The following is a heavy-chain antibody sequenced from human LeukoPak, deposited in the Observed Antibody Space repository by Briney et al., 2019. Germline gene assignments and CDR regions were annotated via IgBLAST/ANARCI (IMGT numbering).Heavy chain of an antibody. V-gene: IGHV1-3*03. CDR3: ARTCSGGSCYGGDYYFDY. Sequence: WASVKVSCKASGYTFTSYAMHWVRQAPGQRLEWMGWINAGNGNTKYSLEFQGRVTITRDTSASTAYMELSSLRSEDMAVYYCARTCSGGSCYGGDYYFDYWGQGTLVTVSS. CDR1: GYTFTSYA. D-gene: IGHD2-15*01. CDR2: INAGNGNT. J-gene: IGHJ4*02.